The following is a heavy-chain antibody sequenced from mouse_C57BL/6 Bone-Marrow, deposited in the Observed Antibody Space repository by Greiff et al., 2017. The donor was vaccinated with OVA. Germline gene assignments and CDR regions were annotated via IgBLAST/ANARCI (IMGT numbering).Heavy chain of an antibody. CDR1: GYTFTDYE. D-gene: IGHD1-1*01. CDR3: TRIHYGFFDY. V-gene: IGHV1-15*01. J-gene: IGHJ2*01. CDR2: IDPETGGT. Sequence: VQLQQSGAELVRPGASVTLSCKASGYTFTDYEMHWVKQTPVHGLEWIGAIDPETGGTAYNQKFKGKAILTADNSSSTAYMELRSLTSEDSAVYYCTRIHYGFFDYWGQGTTLTVSS.